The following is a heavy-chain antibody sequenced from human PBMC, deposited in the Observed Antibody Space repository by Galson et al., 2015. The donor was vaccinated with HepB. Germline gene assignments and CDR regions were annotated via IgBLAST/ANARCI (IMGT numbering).Heavy chain of an antibody. V-gene: IGHV1-24*01. CDR3: ARTPYRNDAFDI. CDR2: FDPEDGET. Sequence: SVKVSCKVSGYTLTDLSMHWVRQAPGKGLEWMGGFDPEDGETIYAQKFQGRVTMTEDTSTDTAYMELSSLGSDDTAVYYRARTPYRNDAFDIWGQGTMVTVSS. D-gene: IGHD5-18*01. CDR1: GYTLTDLS. J-gene: IGHJ3*02.